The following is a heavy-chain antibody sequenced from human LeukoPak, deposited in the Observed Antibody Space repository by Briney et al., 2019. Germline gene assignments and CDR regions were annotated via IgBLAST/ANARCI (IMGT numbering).Heavy chain of an antibody. Sequence: GGSLRPSCAASGFTFSSYSMNWVRQAPGKGLEWVSSISSSSSYIYYADSVKGRFTISRDNAKNSLCLQMNSLRAEDTAVYYCARDDRVIASDYWGQGTLVTVSS. V-gene: IGHV3-21*01. CDR3: ARDDRVIASDY. CDR2: ISSSSSYI. CDR1: GFTFSSYS. J-gene: IGHJ4*02. D-gene: IGHD2-21*01.